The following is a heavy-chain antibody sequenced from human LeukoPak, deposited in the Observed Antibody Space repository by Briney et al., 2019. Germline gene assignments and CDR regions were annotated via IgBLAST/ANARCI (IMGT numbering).Heavy chain of an antibody. CDR1: GFTFSSYS. CDR3: ARSPGAVAGTSWFDP. V-gene: IGHV3-48*01. CDR2: ISSSSSTI. J-gene: IGHJ5*02. D-gene: IGHD6-19*01. Sequence: GGSLRLSCAASGFTFSSYSMNWVRQAPGKGLEWVSYISSSSSTIYYADSVKGRFTISRDNAKNSLYLQMNSLRAEDTAVYYCARSPGAVAGTSWFDPWGQGTLVTVSS.